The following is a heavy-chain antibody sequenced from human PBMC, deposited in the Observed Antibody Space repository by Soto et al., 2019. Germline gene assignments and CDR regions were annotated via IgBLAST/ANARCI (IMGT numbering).Heavy chain of an antibody. Sequence: GGSLRLSCAASGFTFSGSAMHWVRQASGKGLEWVGRIRSKANSYATAYAASVKGRFTISRDDSKNTAYLQMNSLKTEDTAVYYCTRTYSGYDWRDYYYYMDVWGKGTTVTVSS. D-gene: IGHD5-12*01. V-gene: IGHV3-73*01. CDR3: TRTYSGYDWRDYYYYMDV. CDR2: IRSKANSYAT. J-gene: IGHJ6*03. CDR1: GFTFSGSA.